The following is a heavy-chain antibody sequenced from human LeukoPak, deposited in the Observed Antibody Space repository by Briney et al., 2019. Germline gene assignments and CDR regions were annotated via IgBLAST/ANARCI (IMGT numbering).Heavy chain of an antibody. Sequence: PGGPLRLSCAASGFTFSSYAMSWVRQAPGKGLEWVSAISGSGGSTYYADSVKGRFTISRDNSKNTLYLQMNSLRAEDTAVYYCAKEGQFAGTSDGFDSWGQGTLVTVSS. CDR2: ISGSGGST. CDR3: AKEGQFAGTSDGFDS. V-gene: IGHV3-23*01. J-gene: IGHJ5*01. D-gene: IGHD1-7*01. CDR1: GFTFSSYA.